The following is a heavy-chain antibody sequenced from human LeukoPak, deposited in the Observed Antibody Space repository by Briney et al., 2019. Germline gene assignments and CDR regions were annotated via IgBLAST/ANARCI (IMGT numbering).Heavy chain of an antibody. D-gene: IGHD3-3*01. CDR2: INHSGST. Sequence: SETLSLTCAVYGGSFSGYYWSWIRQPPGKGLEWIGEINHSGSTNYNPSLKSRVTISVDTSKNQFSLKLSSVTAADTAVYYCASSRASTWSYFDYWGQGTLVTVSS. CDR1: GGSFSGYY. V-gene: IGHV4-34*01. J-gene: IGHJ4*02. CDR3: ASSRASTWSYFDY.